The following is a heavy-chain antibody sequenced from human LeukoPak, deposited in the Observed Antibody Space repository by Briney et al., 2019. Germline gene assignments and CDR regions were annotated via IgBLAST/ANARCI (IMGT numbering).Heavy chain of an antibody. D-gene: IGHD4-11*01. J-gene: IGHJ4*02. V-gene: IGHV4-31*03. CDR2: ISSSGST. CDR1: GVSISSGGYC. CDR3: ARGPVRDYSNY. Sequence: PSETLSLTCTVSGVSISSGGYCWSWIRQHAGKGREGIGYISSSGSTYYNPSLKSRLTISLDTSSNQFSLKLNSVTAADTAVYYCARGPVRDYSNYWGQGTLVTVSS.